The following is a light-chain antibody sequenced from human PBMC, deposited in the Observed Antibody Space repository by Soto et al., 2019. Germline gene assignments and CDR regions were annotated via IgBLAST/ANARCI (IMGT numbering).Light chain of an antibody. CDR1: SSDVGRYNF. CDR2: AVT. V-gene: IGLV2-14*01. Sequence: QSALTQPASVSGSPRQSITISCTGTSSDVGRYNFVSWYQRHPGKAPQLMIYAVTNRPSGVSNRFSGSKSGNTAPLTISGLLAEGVADYYSSSSTNSTTQVFGTGTK. J-gene: IGLJ1*01. CDR3: SSSTNSTTQV.